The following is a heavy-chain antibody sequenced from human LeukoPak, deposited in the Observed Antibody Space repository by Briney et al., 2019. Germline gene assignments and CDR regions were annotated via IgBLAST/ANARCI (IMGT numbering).Heavy chain of an antibody. V-gene: IGHV1-18*04. CDR3: ARYLGGSSAFDI. Sequence: ASVKVSCKASGYTFTSYGLSWVRQAPGQGLEWTGWISAYNGNTNYAQKLQGRVTMTTDTSTSTAFMELRSLRSDDTAAYYCARYLGGSSAFDIWGQGTMVTVSS. CDR2: ISAYNGNT. CDR1: GYTFTSYG. D-gene: IGHD2-15*01. J-gene: IGHJ3*02.